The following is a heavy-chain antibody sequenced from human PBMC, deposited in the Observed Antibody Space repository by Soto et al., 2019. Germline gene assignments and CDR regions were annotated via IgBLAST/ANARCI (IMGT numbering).Heavy chain of an antibody. CDR1: GFTFSSSS. Sequence: GGSLRLSCAASGFTFSSSSMNWVRQAPGKGLEWLSYISGISSTTYISSSGSTIYYADSVKGRFTISRDNAKNSLYLQMNSLRVEDTAVYYCARDTPPRYWGQGTLVTVSS. CDR2: ISSSGSTI. J-gene: IGHJ4*02. V-gene: IGHV3-48*01. CDR3: ARDTPPRY.